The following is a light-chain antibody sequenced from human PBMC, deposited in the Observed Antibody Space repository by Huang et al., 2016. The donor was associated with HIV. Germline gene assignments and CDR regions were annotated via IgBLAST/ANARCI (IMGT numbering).Light chain of an antibody. CDR1: QSVRTN. V-gene: IGKV3-15*01. Sequence: EIVMTQSPATLSVSPGDGATLSCTTSQSVRTNLAWYQKRPGQAPKLLIFDASNRAAGVPARFSGSGSGIEFTLTISSLQSEDFAVYYCQQYYSWPPYTLGHGTKLDI. CDR3: QQYYSWPPYT. J-gene: IGKJ2*01. CDR2: DAS.